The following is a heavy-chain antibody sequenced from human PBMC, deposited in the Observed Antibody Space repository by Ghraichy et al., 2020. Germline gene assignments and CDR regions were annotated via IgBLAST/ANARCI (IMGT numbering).Heavy chain of an antibody. Sequence: SETLSITCAVYGGSFSGYYWSWIRQPPGKGLEWIGEINHSGSTNYNPSLKSRVTISVDTSKNQFSLKLSSVTAADTAVYYCARGITMVRGCMDVWGKGTTVTVSS. CDR3: ARGITMVRGCMDV. CDR1: GGSFSGYY. J-gene: IGHJ6*04. V-gene: IGHV4-34*01. CDR2: INHSGST. D-gene: IGHD3-10*01.